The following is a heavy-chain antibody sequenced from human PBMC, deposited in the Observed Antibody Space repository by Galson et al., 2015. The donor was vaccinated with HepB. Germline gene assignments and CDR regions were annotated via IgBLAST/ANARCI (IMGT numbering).Heavy chain of an antibody. V-gene: IGHV1-69*13. Sequence: SVKVSCKASGGTFSSYAISWVRQAPGQGLEWMGGIIPIFGTANYAQKFQGRVTITADESTSTAYMELSSLRSEDTAVYYCAREIGAYCGGDCYSQYFQHWGQGTLVTVSS. D-gene: IGHD2-21*02. CDR1: GGTFSSYA. CDR3: AREIGAYCGGDCYSQYFQH. CDR2: IIPIFGTA. J-gene: IGHJ1*01.